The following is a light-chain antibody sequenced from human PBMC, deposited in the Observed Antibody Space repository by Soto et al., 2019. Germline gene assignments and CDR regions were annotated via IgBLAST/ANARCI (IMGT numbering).Light chain of an antibody. V-gene: IGLV2-23*01. Sequence: QSALTQPASVSGSPGQSITISCTGTSSDVGTYNLVSWYQQHPGKAPKLMIYEGSKRPSGVSNRFSGSKSGNTASLTISGPQAEDEAHYYCCSYAGSSTYWLFGGGTKLTVL. CDR3: CSYAGSSTYWL. CDR1: SSDVGTYNL. CDR2: EGS. J-gene: IGLJ3*02.